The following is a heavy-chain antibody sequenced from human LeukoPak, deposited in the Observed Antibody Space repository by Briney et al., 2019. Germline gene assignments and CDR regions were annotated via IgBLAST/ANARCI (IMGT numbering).Heavy chain of an antibody. CDR2: TYTSGST. D-gene: IGHD3-3*01. CDR1: GGSISSYY. J-gene: IGHJ4*02. CDR3: ATFTIFGVAYDY. V-gene: IGHV4-4*07. Sequence: SETLSLTCTVSGGSISSYYWSWIRQPAGKGLEWIGRTYTSGSTNYNPSLKSRVTMSVDTSKNQFSLKLSSVTAADTAVYYCATFTIFGVAYDYWGQGTLVTVSS.